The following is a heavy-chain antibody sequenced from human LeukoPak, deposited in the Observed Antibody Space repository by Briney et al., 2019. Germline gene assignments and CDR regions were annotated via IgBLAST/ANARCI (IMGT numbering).Heavy chain of an antibody. CDR1: GFRSTTYW. D-gene: IGHD2-2*03. V-gene: IGHV5-51*01. J-gene: IGHJ5*02. Sequence: KPGDSLKISFKGSGFRSTTYWVAWVRQMPGKGLEWMGIIYPGTSDTRYSPSFQGQVTISADKSIGTAYLQWSSLKASDTAMYYCASGYCSRASCQEWFDPWGQGTLVTVSS. CDR2: IYPGTSDT. CDR3: ASGYCSRASCQEWFDP.